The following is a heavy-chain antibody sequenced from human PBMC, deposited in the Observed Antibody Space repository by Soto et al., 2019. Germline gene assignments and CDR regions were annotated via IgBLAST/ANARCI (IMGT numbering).Heavy chain of an antibody. CDR3: AHAYGGRFLY. CDR2: IYWDDAK. D-gene: IGHD1-26*01. Sequence: QITLKESGPTLVKPTQTLTLTCTFSGFSLSTSRVGVGWIRQPPGKALEWLAVIYWDDAKTYRPSLKSRLTITKDTSKNQVALTMTNMDPVDTATYYCAHAYGGRFLYWGQGTLVTVCS. V-gene: IGHV2-5*02. J-gene: IGHJ4*02. CDR1: GFSLSTSRVG.